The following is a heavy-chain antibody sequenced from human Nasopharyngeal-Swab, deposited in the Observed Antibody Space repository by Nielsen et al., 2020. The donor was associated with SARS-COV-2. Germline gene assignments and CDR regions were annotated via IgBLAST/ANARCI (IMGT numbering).Heavy chain of an antibody. D-gene: IGHD5-18*01. CDR1: GYSFTSYW. V-gene: IGHV5-51*01. CDR3: ARRRYGFPAHDAFDI. CDR2: IYPGDSDT. Sequence: GESLKISCKGSGYSFTSYWIGWVCQMPGKGLEWMGIIYPGDSDTRYSPSFPGQVTISADKSISTAYLQWSSLKASDTAMYYCARRRYGFPAHDAFDIWGQGTMVTVSS. J-gene: IGHJ3*02.